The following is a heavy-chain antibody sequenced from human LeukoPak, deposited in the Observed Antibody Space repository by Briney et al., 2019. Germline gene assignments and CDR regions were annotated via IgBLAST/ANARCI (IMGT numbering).Heavy chain of an antibody. J-gene: IGHJ4*02. Sequence: PGGSLRLSCAASGFTFSSYAMSWVRQAPGKGLEWVSAISGSGGSTYYADSGKGRFTISRDNSKNTLYLQMNSLRAEDTAVYYCAKYCSGGSCYGILDYWGQGTLVTVSS. CDR1: GFTFSSYA. V-gene: IGHV3-23*01. D-gene: IGHD2-15*01. CDR2: ISGSGGST. CDR3: AKYCSGGSCYGILDY.